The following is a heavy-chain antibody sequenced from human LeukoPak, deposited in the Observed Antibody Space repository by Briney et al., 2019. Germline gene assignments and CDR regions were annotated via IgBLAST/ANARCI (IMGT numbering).Heavy chain of an antibody. CDR1: GYCFTSYW. Sequence: GESLKISCKGSGYCFTSYWISWVRQMPGKGLEWMGRIDPSDSYTNYSPSFQGHVTISADKSISTAYLQWSSLKASDTAMYYCASWRSVAGAFDIWGQGTMVTVSS. V-gene: IGHV5-10-1*01. D-gene: IGHD2-15*01. J-gene: IGHJ3*02. CDR2: IDPSDSYT. CDR3: ASWRSVAGAFDI.